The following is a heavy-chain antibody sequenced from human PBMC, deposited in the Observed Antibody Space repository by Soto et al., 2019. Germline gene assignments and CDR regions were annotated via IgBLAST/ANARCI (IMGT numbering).Heavy chain of an antibody. CDR1: GGSISSYY. CDR2: IYYSGST. CDR3: ARHTGYSSGWYDY. D-gene: IGHD6-19*01. Sequence: SETLSLTCTVSGGSISSYYWSWIRQPPGKGLEWIGYIYYSGSTNYNPSLKSRATISVDTSKNQFSLKLSSVTAADTAVYYCARHTGYSSGWYDYWGQGTLVTVSS. V-gene: IGHV4-59*08. J-gene: IGHJ4*02.